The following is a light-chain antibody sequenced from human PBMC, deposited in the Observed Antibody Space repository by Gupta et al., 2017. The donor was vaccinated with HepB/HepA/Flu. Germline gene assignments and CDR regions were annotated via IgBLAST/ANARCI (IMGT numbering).Light chain of an antibody. V-gene: IGLV7-46*01. Sequence: QAVVPQEPSLTVSPGGPVTRTCGSSTRAGTSGHFPYWFQQKPDHNHRTLIYDVSNTESSPPGRFSGSRLGGKAALTLAGAQPEDEDDYYCSLAYSGGQVFGTGTTITVL. J-gene: IGLJ1*01. CDR1: TRAGTSGHF. CDR3: SLAYSGGQV. CDR2: DVS.